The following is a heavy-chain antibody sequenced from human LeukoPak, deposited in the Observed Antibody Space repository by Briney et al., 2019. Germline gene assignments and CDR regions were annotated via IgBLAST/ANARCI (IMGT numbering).Heavy chain of an antibody. D-gene: IGHD2-2*01. CDR1: GYTFTGYY. Sequence: ASVKVSCKASGYTFTGYYIHWVRQAPGQGLEWMGWINPNSGGTNYAQKFQGRVTMTRDTSISTAYMELSRLRSDDTAVYYCAREGPTGAAMLDYYYMDVWGKGTTVTVSS. J-gene: IGHJ6*03. CDR3: AREGPTGAAMLDYYYMDV. CDR2: INPNSGGT. V-gene: IGHV1-2*02.